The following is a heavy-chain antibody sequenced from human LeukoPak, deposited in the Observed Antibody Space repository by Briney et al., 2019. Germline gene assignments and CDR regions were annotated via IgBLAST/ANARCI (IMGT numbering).Heavy chain of an antibody. CDR3: ARDDTGVFDY. CDR2: IYYSGST. D-gene: IGHD5-18*01. J-gene: IGHJ4*02. Sequence: SETLSLTCTVSGGSISSYYWSWIRQPPGKGLERIGYIYYSGSTNYNPSLKSRVTISVDTSKNQFSLKLSSVTAADTAVYYCARDDTGVFDYWGQGTLVTVSS. CDR1: GGSISSYY. V-gene: IGHV4-59*01.